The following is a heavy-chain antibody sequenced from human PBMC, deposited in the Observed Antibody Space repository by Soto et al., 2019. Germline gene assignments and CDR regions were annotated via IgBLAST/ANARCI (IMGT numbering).Heavy chain of an antibody. D-gene: IGHD6-13*01. J-gene: IGHJ6*02. V-gene: IGHV1-58*01. CDR3: AAEGIPIAAAGIPYGMDV. Sequence: ASVKVSCKASGFTFTSSAVQWVRQARGQRLEWIGWIVVGSGNTNYAQKFQERVTITRDMSTSTAYMELSSLRSEDTAVYYCAAEGIPIAAAGIPYGMDVWGQGTTVTVSS. CDR2: IVVGSGNT. CDR1: GFTFTSSA.